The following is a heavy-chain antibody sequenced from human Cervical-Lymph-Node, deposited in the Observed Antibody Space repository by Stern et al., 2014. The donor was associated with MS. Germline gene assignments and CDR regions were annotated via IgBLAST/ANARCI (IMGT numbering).Heavy chain of an antibody. CDR1: GFTFSNHG. D-gene: IGHD1-7*01. CDR3: ARGNCNCEGMGY. Sequence: VQLVESGGGVVQPGRSLRLSCAASGFTFSNHGMHWVRQAPGTGLEWLAVIWYDGNKKYYADSVKGRFTISRDNSKNTLFLQMSSLTAEDTALYYCARGNCNCEGMGYWGQGTLVTVSS. CDR2: IWYDGNKK. J-gene: IGHJ4*02. V-gene: IGHV3-33*08.